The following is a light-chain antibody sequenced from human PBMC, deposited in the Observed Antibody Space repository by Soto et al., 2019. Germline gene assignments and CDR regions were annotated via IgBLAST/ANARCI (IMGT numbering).Light chain of an antibody. Sequence: DIQMTQSPSSVSASVGDRVTITCRASQDISSWLAWYQQKPGKAPDLLIYAASSLQSGVPSRFSGSGSGTDFTLTITSLQPEDVATYYCQQSYSTPYTFGQGTKLEIK. CDR1: QDISSW. J-gene: IGKJ2*01. CDR3: QQSYSTPYT. V-gene: IGKV1-12*01. CDR2: AAS.